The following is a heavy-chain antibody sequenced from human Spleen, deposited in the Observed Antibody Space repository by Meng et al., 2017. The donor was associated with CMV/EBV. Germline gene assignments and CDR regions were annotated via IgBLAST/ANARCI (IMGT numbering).Heavy chain of an antibody. CDR2: IYHSGST. CDR3: ARDSAVTSDYYYGMDV. D-gene: IGHD4-11*01. CDR1: GYSISSGYY. J-gene: IGHJ6*02. V-gene: IGHV4-38-2*02. Sequence: GSLRLSCTVSGYSISSGYYWGWIRQPPGKGLEWIGSIYHSGSTYYNPSLKSRVTISVDTSKNQFSLKLSSVTAADTAVYYCARDSAVTSDYYYGMDVWGQGTTVTVSS.